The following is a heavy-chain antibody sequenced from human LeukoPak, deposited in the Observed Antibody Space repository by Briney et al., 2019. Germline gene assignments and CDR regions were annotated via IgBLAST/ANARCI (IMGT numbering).Heavy chain of an antibody. J-gene: IGHJ4*02. CDR1: GFTFTDFW. CDR2: IHTNSGGT. Sequence: ASVTVSCKATGFTFTDFWMCWVRQAPGQGLEWMGCIHTNSGGTNYAQKFQDRVTMTRDTSIDTAYMGLSRLRSDDTAVYYCVRDLDWGPDYWGQGTLVTVSS. D-gene: IGHD3-9*01. CDR3: VRDLDWGPDY. V-gene: IGHV1-2*02.